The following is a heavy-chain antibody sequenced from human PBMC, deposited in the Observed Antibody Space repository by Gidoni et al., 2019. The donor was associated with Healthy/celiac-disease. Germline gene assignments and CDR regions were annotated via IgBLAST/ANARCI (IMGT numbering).Heavy chain of an antibody. J-gene: IGHJ5*02. V-gene: IGHV1-69*01. D-gene: IGHD2-15*01. CDR2: IIPIFGTA. CDR3: AREGGPIVVVVAATRGLWFDP. CDR1: VGTFSSYA. Sequence: QVQLVQSGAEVQMPGSSSKFSCKASVGTFSSYAISWVRQAPGHGLEWMGGIIPIFGTANYAQKFQGRVTMTADESTSTAYMELSSLRSEDTAVYYCAREGGPIVVVVAATRGLWFDPWGQGTLVTVSS.